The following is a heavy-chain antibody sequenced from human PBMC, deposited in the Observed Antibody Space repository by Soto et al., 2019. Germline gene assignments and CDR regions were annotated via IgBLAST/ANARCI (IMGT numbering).Heavy chain of an antibody. CDR2: ISAYNGNT. CDR3: ARDLAVGLVDY. CDR1: GYTFTSYG. Sequence: QVQLVQSGAEVKKPGASVKVSCKASGYTFTSYGISWVRQAPGQGLEWMGWISAYNGNTKYAQKLQGRVTMTTDTSTSTAYMEVRGLSSDDTAVYYGARDLAVGLVDYWGQGTLVTVSS. V-gene: IGHV1-18*01. D-gene: IGHD6-19*01. J-gene: IGHJ4*02.